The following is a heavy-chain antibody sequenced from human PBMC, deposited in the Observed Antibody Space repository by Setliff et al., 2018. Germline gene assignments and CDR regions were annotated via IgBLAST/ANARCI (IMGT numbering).Heavy chain of an antibody. CDR3: ARDRGGNDFVGAVGDSFDI. CDR1: GFSFTTYG. Sequence: ASVKVSCKTSGFSFTTYGITWVRQAPGQGLEWMGWISAYNGNTDSAQKFQGRVTMSADTSTTTVYMELRSLRSDDTAVYYCARDRGGNDFVGAVGDSFDIWGQGTMVTVSS. D-gene: IGHD1-1*01. V-gene: IGHV1-18*01. J-gene: IGHJ3*02. CDR2: ISAYNGNT.